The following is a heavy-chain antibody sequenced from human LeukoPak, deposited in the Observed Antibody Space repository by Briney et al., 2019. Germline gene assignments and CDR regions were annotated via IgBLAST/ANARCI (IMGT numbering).Heavy chain of an antibody. CDR2: INPDNGNA. Sequence: ASVKVSCKASGYPFVSYVIHWVRQAPGQRLEWMVWINPDNGNAEYSQKCQGRVTITRDPSATTAYMELSSLRSEEMAVYYCAKDRGGSGDFDYWGQGTLVTVSS. V-gene: IGHV1-3*01. CDR1: GYPFVSYV. J-gene: IGHJ4*02. CDR3: AKDRGGSGDFDY. D-gene: IGHD3-10*01.